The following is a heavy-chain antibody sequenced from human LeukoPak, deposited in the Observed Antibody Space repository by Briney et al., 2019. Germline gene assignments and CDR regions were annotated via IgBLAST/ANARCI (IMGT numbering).Heavy chain of an antibody. CDR3: AREGGSYHGSQFDY. D-gene: IGHD1-26*01. J-gene: IGHJ4*02. CDR1: GYTFTSYG. V-gene: IGHV1-69*04. Sequence: GASVKVSCKASGYTFTSYGISWVRQAPGQGLEWMGRIIPIFDITNYAQKLQGRVTITADKSTSTAYMELSSLTSEDTAVYYCAREGGSYHGSQFDYWGQGTLVTVSS. CDR2: IIPIFDIT.